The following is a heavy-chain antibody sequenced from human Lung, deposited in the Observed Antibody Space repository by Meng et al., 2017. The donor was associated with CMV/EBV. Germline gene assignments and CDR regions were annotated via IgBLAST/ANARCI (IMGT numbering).Heavy chain of an antibody. Sequence: LXCTVSGGPISSSDYYWCWIRQPPGKGLEWIGTIFYRGNTYYNPSLKSRVTISVDKSKNQFSLKLSSVTAADTAVYYCARHRDSSVHYFGWFDPWRQGXLVTVSS. CDR1: GGPISSSDYY. CDR2: IFYRGNT. CDR3: ARHRDSSVHYFGWFDP. D-gene: IGHD3-22*01. V-gene: IGHV4-39*01. J-gene: IGHJ5*02.